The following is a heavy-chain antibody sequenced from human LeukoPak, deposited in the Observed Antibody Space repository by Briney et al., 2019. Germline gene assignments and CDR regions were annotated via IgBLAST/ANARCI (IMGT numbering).Heavy chain of an antibody. D-gene: IGHD5-12*01. CDR1: GFTFSSHS. CDR2: ISSSSTII. CDR3: ARDQIIVTTILDYYYGMDV. V-gene: IGHV3-48*01. J-gene: IGHJ6*02. Sequence: GGSLRLSCAASGFTFSSHSMNWVRQAPGKGLEWVSYISSSSTIIHYADSVKGRFTISRDNSKNTLYLQMNSLKPEDTAVYYCARDQIIVTTILDYYYGMDVWGQGTTVTVSS.